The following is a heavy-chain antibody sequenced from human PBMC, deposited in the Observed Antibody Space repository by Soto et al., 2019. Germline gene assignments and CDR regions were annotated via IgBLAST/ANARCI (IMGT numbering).Heavy chain of an antibody. Sequence: EVQLLESRGGLVQPGGSLRLSCEASGFTFSSYPMSWVRQAPGKGLEWISGITGGATNAYYADSVKGRITISRDNSKNTLYLQLNSLKAEDTAVYYCAKEAARPGPCDSWGQGTLVTVSS. D-gene: IGHD6-6*01. CDR2: ITGGATNA. V-gene: IGHV3-23*01. CDR1: GFTFSSYP. J-gene: IGHJ4*02. CDR3: AKEAARPGPCDS.